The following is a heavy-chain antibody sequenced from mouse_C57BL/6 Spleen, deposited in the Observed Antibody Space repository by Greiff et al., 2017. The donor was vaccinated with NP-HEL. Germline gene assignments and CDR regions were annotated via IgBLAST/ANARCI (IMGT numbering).Heavy chain of an antibody. D-gene: IGHD4-1*01. CDR3: AKMSKLGGYCFDY. J-gene: IGHJ2*01. Sequence: VQLQQSGPELVKPGASVKISCKASGYTFTDYYINWVKQRPGQGLEWIGWIFPGSGSTYYNEKFKGKATLTVDKSSSTAYMLLSSLTSEDSAVYFCAKMSKLGGYCFDYWGQGTTLTVSS. V-gene: IGHV1-75*01. CDR1: GYTFTDYY. CDR2: IFPGSGST.